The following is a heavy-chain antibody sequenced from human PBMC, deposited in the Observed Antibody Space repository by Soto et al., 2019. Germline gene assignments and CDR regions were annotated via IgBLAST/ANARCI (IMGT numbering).Heavy chain of an antibody. Sequence: SETLSLTCTVSGGSISSYYWSWIRQPPGKGLEWIGYIYYSGSTNYNPSLKSRVTISVDTSKNQFSLKLSSVTAADTAVYYCAREIAAAGSDYYYYMDVWGKGTTVTVSS. CDR1: GGSISSYY. J-gene: IGHJ6*03. CDR3: AREIAAAGSDYYYYMDV. CDR2: IYYSGST. V-gene: IGHV4-59*01. D-gene: IGHD6-13*01.